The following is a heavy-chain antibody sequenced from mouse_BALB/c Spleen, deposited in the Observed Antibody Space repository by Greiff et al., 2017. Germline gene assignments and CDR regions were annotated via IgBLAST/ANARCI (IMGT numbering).Heavy chain of an antibody. D-gene: IGHD1-1*01. CDR1: GYSLTGYF. V-gene: IGHV1-20*02. CDR3: ARGGLLRWAMDY. Sequence: VQLQQSGPELVKPGASVTISCTASGYSLTGYFMNWVMQSHGKSLEWIGRINPYNGDTFYNQKFKGKATLTVDKSSSTAHMVLRSLASEDSAVYYCARGGLLRWAMDYWGQGTSVTVSS. CDR2: INPYNGDT. J-gene: IGHJ4*01.